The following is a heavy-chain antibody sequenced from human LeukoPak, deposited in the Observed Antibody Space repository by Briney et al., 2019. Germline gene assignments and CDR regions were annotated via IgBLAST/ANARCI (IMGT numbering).Heavy chain of an antibody. CDR1: GGSISSNSYY. D-gene: IGHD6-13*01. V-gene: IGHV4-61*02. Sequence: PSETLSLTCTVSGGSISSNSYYWSWIRQPAGKGLEWIGRIYTSGSTNYNPSLKSRVTISVDTSKNQFSLKLSSVTAADTAVYYCARGLAAAPGPRFDYWGQGTLVTVSS. J-gene: IGHJ4*02. CDR3: ARGLAAAPGPRFDY. CDR2: IYTSGST.